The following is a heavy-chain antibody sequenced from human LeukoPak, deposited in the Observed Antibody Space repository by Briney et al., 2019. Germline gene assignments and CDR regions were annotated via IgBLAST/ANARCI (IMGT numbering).Heavy chain of an antibody. D-gene: IGHD3-10*01. CDR3: ARRMVRGVPTGYDAFDI. J-gene: IGHJ3*02. Sequence: SETLSLTCTVSGGSISSYYWSWIRQPPGKGLEWIGYIYYSGSTNYNPSLKSRVTISVDTSKNQFSLKLSSVTAADTAVYYCARRMVRGVPTGYDAFDIWGQGTMVTVSS. CDR1: GGSISSYY. CDR2: IYYSGST. V-gene: IGHV4-59*08.